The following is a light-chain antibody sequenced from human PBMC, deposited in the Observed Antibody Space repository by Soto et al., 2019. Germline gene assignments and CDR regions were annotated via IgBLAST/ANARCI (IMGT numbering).Light chain of an antibody. CDR3: MQGTYWPRLT. CDR2: KVS. V-gene: IGKV2-30*01. J-gene: IGKJ4*01. CDR1: QSLVYSDGNTY. Sequence: DVVMTQSPLSLPVTLGQPASISCRSSQSLVYSDGNTYLNWFHQRPGQSPRRLIYKVSNRDSGVPDRFSGSGSGTDFTLIIRRVEAEDVGVYYCMQGTYWPRLTFGGGTKVEIK.